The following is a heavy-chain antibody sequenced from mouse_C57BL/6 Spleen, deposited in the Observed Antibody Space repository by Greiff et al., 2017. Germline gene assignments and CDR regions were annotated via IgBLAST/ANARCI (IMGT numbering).Heavy chain of an antibody. Sequence: VQLQESGPGLVQPSPSLSITCTVSGFSLTSYGVHWVRQSPGQGLAWLGVIWSGGSTDYNAAFISRLIISKDNSKSQVFFKMNSLQADDTAIYYCARNYYGSHYYAMDYWGQGTSVTVAS. CDR1: GFSLTSYG. CDR2: IWSGGST. CDR3: ARNYYGSHYYAMDY. V-gene: IGHV2-2*01. J-gene: IGHJ4*01. D-gene: IGHD1-1*01.